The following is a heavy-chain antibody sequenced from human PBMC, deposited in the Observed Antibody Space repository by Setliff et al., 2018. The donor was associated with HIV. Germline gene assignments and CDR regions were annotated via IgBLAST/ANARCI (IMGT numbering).Heavy chain of an antibody. J-gene: IGHJ4*02. CDR2: INPSDGTT. V-gene: IGHV1-46*01. Sequence: ASVKVSCKASGYTFTSCFMHWVRQAPGQGLEYIGIINPSDGTTAYVERFQGRVSMTSDTSTSTVYMETSNLRSEDTAIYYCAKEYHTEATGRRLANYFDYWGQGTLVTVSS. CDR1: GYTFTSCF. D-gene: IGHD6-13*01. CDR3: AKEYHTEATGRRLANYFDY.